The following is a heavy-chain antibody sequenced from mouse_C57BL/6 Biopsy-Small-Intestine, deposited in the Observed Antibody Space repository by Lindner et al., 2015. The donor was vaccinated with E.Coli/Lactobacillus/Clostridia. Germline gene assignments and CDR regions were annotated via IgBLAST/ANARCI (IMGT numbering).Heavy chain of an antibody. Sequence: ESGYTFTDYNMHWVKQSHGKSLEWIGYINPNNGGTSYNQKFKGKATLTVNKSSSTAYMELRSLTSEDSAVYYCARYYYGSSYDAMDYWGQGTSVTVSS. V-gene: IGHV1-22*01. CDR2: INPNNGGT. CDR1: GYTFTDYN. J-gene: IGHJ4*01. D-gene: IGHD1-1*01. CDR3: ARYYYGSSYDAMDY.